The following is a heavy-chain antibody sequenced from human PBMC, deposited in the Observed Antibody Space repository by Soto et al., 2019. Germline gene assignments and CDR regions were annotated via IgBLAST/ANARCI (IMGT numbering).Heavy chain of an antibody. D-gene: IGHD3-3*01. Sequence: SETLSLTCTVSGGSISSGGYYWSWIRQHPGKGLEWIGYIYYSGSTYYNPSLKSRVTISVDTSKNQFSLKLSSVTAADTAVYYCARAFWSGYQNWFDPWGQGTLVTVSS. CDR2: IYYSGST. CDR1: GGSISSGGYY. J-gene: IGHJ5*02. V-gene: IGHV4-31*03. CDR3: ARAFWSGYQNWFDP.